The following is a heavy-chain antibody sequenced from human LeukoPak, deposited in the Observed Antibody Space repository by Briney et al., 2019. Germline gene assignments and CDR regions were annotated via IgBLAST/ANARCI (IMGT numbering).Heavy chain of an antibody. J-gene: IGHJ1*01. Sequence: SVKVSCKASGGTFSSYAVSWVRQAPGQGLEWMGGITPIFGSANYAQKFQGRVTITADKSTSTAYMDLSSLRSEDTAVYYCVTGYDLGFQHWGQGTLVTVSS. CDR3: VTGYDLGFQH. V-gene: IGHV1-69*06. CDR1: GGTFSSYA. D-gene: IGHD3-3*01. CDR2: ITPIFGSA.